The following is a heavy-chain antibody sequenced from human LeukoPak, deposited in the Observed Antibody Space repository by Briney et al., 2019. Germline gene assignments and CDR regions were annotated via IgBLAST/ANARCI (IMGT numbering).Heavy chain of an antibody. Sequence: GKSLRLSCAASGFTFSNYAMHWVRQAPGKGLEWVSLISSGGTYEYYADSVKGRFTISRDNSKNTLYLQLNSLRAENTAVYYCARDSTYYYDSGSSGPHYFDNWGQGTLVTVSS. CDR3: ARDSTYYYDSGSSGPHYFDN. J-gene: IGHJ4*02. D-gene: IGHD3-10*01. CDR1: GFTFSNYA. V-gene: IGHV3-30*01. CDR2: ISSGGTYE.